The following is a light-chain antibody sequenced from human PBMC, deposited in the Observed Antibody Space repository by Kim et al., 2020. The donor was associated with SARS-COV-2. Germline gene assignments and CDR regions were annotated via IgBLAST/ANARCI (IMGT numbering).Light chain of an antibody. CDR3: GARDSSLRAVV. J-gene: IGLJ2*01. CDR2: DNN. V-gene: IGLV1-51*01. CDR1: SSNIGNNY. Sequence: GHKVTISCSGSSSNIGNNYVFWYQQFPGTAPKLHIYDNNQRPSGIPDRFSGSKFGTSATLGITGLQTGDEADYYCGARDSSLRAVVFGGGTQLTVL.